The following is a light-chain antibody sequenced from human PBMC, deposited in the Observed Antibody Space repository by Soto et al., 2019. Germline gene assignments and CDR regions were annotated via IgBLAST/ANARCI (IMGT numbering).Light chain of an antibody. CDR3: QQYNDWPPLT. CDR1: QSVRSN. CDR2: GAS. V-gene: IGKV3-15*01. Sequence: EIVMTQSPATLSVSPGEGATLSCRASQSVRSNLAWYQQTPGQAPRLLIYGASTRATGVPARFSGSGSGTDFTLTISSLQSEAFAVYYCQQYNDWPPLTFGGGTKVEIK. J-gene: IGKJ4*01.